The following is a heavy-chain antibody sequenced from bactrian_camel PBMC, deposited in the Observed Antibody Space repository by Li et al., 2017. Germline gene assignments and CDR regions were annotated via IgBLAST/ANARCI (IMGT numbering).Heavy chain of an antibody. Sequence: HVQLVESGGGSVQAGGSLRLSCVASGYSGNSYCMGWFRQAPGKERQRVATIDSDGSTDYADSVKGRFTISRDSVDGTLWLHMDTLKPEDTAMYYCAADFFFSSIRLDQYCHDDAYSYWGQGTQVTVS. D-gene: IGHD1*01. CDR3: AADFFFSSIRLDQYCHDDAYSY. CDR1: GYSGNSYC. J-gene: IGHJ4*01. V-gene: IGHV3S1*01. CDR2: IDSDGST.